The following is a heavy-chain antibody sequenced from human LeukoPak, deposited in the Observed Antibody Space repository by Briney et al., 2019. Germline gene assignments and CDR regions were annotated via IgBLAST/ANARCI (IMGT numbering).Heavy chain of an antibody. V-gene: IGHV3-23*01. CDR2: ISGSASSK. J-gene: IGHJ3*01. CDR3: AMKAVPRPRLYDAFDF. D-gene: IGHD2-2*02. Sequence: GGSLRLSCTGSGFTVSSNSMSWVRQAPGKGLEWVSAISGSASSKYHADSVKGRFTISRDNSKNTLYLQMSSLRADDTAVYYCAMKAVPRPRLYDAFDFWGQGTVVTVSS. CDR1: GFTVSSNS.